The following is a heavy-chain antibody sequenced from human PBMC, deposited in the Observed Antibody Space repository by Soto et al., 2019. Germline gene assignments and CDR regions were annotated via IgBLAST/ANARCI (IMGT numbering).Heavy chain of an antibody. CDR1: GGSFSGYY. V-gene: IGHV4-34*01. CDR2: INHSGST. Sequence: LSLTCAVYGGSFSGYYWSWIRQPPGKGLEWTGEINHSGSTNYNPSLKSRVTISVDTSKNQFSLKLSSVTAADTAVYYCARPLGWFDPWGQGTLVTVSS. CDR3: ARPLGWFDP. D-gene: IGHD7-27*01. J-gene: IGHJ5*02.